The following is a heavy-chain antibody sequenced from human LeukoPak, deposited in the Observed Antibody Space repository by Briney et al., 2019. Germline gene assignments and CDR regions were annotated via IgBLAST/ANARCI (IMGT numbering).Heavy chain of an antibody. D-gene: IGHD1-26*01. V-gene: IGHV3-11*03. Sequence: PGGSLRLSCAASGFSFSEYYMSWIRQAPGKGLEWVSCISSGSSYTNYTDSVKGRFTISRDNPKRSLYLQMNSLTAEDTAVYYCARSGGTYGWFDPWGQGTLVTVSS. CDR3: ARSGGTYGWFDP. CDR2: ISSGSSYT. CDR1: GFSFSEYY. J-gene: IGHJ5*02.